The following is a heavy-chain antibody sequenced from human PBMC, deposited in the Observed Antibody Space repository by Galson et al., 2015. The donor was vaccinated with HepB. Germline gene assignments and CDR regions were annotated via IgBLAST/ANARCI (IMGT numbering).Heavy chain of an antibody. Sequence: SLRLSCAASGFTFSSYNMNWVRQAPGKGLEWVSSISSSSSYIYYADSVKGRFTISRDNAKNSLYLQMNSLRAEGTAVYYCARGWHNYYDSSGYRNSLDYWGQGTLVTVSS. CDR2: ISSSSSYI. V-gene: IGHV3-21*01. J-gene: IGHJ4*02. CDR3: ARGWHNYYDSSGYRNSLDY. CDR1: GFTFSSYN. D-gene: IGHD3-22*01.